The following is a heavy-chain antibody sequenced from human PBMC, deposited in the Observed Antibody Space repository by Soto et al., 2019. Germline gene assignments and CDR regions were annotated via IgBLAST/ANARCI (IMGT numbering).Heavy chain of an antibody. CDR3: ASGHCDYVCYFDY. J-gene: IGHJ4*02. CDR1: GFTFSSYW. D-gene: IGHD3-16*01. Sequence: GGSLRLSCAASGFTFSSYWMSWVRQAPGKGLEWVANIKQDGSEKYYVDSVKGRFTISRDNAKNSLYLQMNSLRAEDTAVYYCASGHCDYVCYFDYWGQGTLVTVSS. CDR2: IKQDGSEK. V-gene: IGHV3-7*05.